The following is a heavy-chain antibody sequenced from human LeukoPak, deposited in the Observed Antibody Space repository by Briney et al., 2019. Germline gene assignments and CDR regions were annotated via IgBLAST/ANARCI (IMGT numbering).Heavy chain of an antibody. CDR3: ARVTAWGYFDY. CDR1: GFTFSDYW. J-gene: IGHJ4*02. CDR2: IEQDGSDI. D-gene: IGHD1-26*01. Sequence: GGSLRLSGAASGFTFSDYWMTWFRQAPGKGPERVASIEQDGSDIQYVDFVKGRFTISRDNGRNSVYLQMNSLRVEDTAVYYCARVTAWGYFDYWGQGTLVSVSS. V-gene: IGHV3-7*01.